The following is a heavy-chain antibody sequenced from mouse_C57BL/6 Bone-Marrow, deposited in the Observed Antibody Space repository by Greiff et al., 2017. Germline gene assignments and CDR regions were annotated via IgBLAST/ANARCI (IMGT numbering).Heavy chain of an antibody. D-gene: IGHD1-1*01. V-gene: IGHV1-26*01. CDR1: GYTFTDYY. CDR3: ARGKVYYDGPGFAY. CDR2: INPNNGGT. J-gene: IGHJ3*01. Sequence: EVKLQQSGPELVKPGASVKISCKASGYTFTDYYMNWVKQSHGKSLEWIGDINPNNGGTSYNQKFKGKATLTVDKSSSTAYMELRSLTSEDSAVYYCARGKVYYDGPGFAYWGQGTLVTVSA.